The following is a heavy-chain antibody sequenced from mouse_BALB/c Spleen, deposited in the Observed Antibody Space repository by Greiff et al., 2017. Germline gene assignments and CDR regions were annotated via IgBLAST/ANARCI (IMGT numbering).Heavy chain of an antibody. CDR3: ARCGSYYGNYTETWFAY. CDR2: VNPYNGGT. D-gene: IGHD2-10*01. J-gene: IGHJ3*01. Sequence: EVQLQQSGPELVKPGASVKMSCKASGYTFTDYYMDWVKQSHGESFEWIGRVNPYNGGTSYNQKFKGKATLTVDKSSSTAYMELNSLTSEDSAVYYCARCGSYYGNYTETWFAYWGQGTLVTVSA. CDR1: GYTFTDYY. V-gene: IGHV1-19*01.